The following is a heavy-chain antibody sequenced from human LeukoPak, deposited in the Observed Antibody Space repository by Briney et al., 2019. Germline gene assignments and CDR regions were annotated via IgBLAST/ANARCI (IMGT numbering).Heavy chain of an antibody. J-gene: IGHJ4*02. CDR2: IYGGGST. CDR3: AKDLVGSGSYYSR. V-gene: IGHV3-53*01. D-gene: IGHD3-10*01. Sequence: PGGSLRLSCAVSAFTVSSNYVSWVRQAPGKGLEWVSVIYGGGSTNYADSVKGRFTISRDNSKNTLYLQMNSLRAEDTAVYYCAKDLVGSGSYYSRWGQGTLVTVSS. CDR1: AFTVSSNY.